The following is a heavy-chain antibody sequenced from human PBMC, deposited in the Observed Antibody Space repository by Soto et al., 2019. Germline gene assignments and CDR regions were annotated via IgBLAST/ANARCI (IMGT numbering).Heavy chain of an antibody. Sequence: PGGSRRLSCSASGFTFSSYAMSWVRQAPGKGLEWVSAISGSGGSTYYADSVKGRFTISRDNSKNTLYLQMNSLRAEDTAVYYCAKGELELRLNWFDPWGQGTLVTVSS. V-gene: IGHV3-23*01. CDR3: AKGELELRLNWFDP. CDR1: GFTFSSYA. D-gene: IGHD1-7*01. J-gene: IGHJ5*02. CDR2: ISGSGGST.